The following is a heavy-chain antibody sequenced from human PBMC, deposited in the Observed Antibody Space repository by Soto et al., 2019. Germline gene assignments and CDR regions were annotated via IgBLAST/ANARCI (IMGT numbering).Heavy chain of an antibody. Sequence: KTSETLSLTCTVSGGSISSGGYYWSWIRQHPGKGLEWIGYIYYSGSTYYNPSLKSRVTISVDTSKNQFSLKLSSVTAADTAVYYCAILIAVAGTGWFDPWGQGTLVTVSS. D-gene: IGHD6-19*01. CDR2: IYYSGST. CDR1: GGSISSGGYY. J-gene: IGHJ5*02. CDR3: AILIAVAGTGWFDP. V-gene: IGHV4-31*03.